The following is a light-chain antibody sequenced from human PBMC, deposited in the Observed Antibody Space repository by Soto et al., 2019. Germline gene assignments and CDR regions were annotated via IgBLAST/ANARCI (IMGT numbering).Light chain of an antibody. Sequence: EIVLTQSPGTLSLSPGERATLSCRASQSVSSGYLAWYQQKPGQAPRLLIYGASSRATGIPDRFSGSGSGTDFTLTISRVELEDFEVCYCQQYVSSPPFGGGTKVEIK. CDR3: QQYVSSPP. J-gene: IGKJ4*02. CDR2: GAS. V-gene: IGKV3-20*01. CDR1: QSVSSGY.